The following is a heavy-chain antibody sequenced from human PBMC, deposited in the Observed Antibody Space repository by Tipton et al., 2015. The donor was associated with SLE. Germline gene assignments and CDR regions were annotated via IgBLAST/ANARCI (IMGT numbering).Heavy chain of an antibody. CDR1: GGSISSYY. Sequence: TLSLTCTVSGGSISSYYWSWIRQPAGKGLEWIGRIYTSGSTNYNPSLKSRVTISVDTSKNQFSLKLSSVTAADTAVYYCARRWAVVVVAARWFDPWGQGTLVTVSS. V-gene: IGHV4-4*07. J-gene: IGHJ5*02. CDR2: IYTSGST. D-gene: IGHD2-15*01. CDR3: ARRWAVVVVAARWFDP.